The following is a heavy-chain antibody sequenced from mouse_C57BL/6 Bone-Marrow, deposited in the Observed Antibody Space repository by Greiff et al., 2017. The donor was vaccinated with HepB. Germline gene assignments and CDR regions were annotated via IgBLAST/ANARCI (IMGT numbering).Heavy chain of an antibody. CDR2: ISSGSSTI. V-gene: IGHV5-17*01. Sequence: DVKLQESGGGLVKPGGSLKLSCAASGFTFSDYGMHWVRQAPEKGLEWVAYISSGSSTIYYADTVKGRFTISRDNAKNTLFLQMTSLRSEDTAMYYCARRFPYYYAMDYWGQGTSVTVSS. J-gene: IGHJ4*01. CDR3: ARRFPYYYAMDY. CDR1: GFTFSDYG.